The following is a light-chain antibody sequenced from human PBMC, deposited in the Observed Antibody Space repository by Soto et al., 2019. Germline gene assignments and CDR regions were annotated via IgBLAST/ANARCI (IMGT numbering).Light chain of an antibody. Sequence: ESVLTQSPGTLSLSPGERATLSCRASQRISSNSLAWYQQKPGQAPRLLIYDASNRATGIPDRFSGSGSGTDFTLTISRLEPEDFAVYYCQQRGSSQTFGQGTKVDI. CDR1: QRISSNS. CDR3: QQRGSSQT. J-gene: IGKJ1*01. CDR2: DAS. V-gene: IGKV3-20*01.